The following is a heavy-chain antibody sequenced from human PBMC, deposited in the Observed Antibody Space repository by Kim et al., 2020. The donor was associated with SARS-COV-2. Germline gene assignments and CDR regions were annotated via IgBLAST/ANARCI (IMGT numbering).Heavy chain of an antibody. Sequence: GGSLRLSCVASGFSFSGYWMSWVRQAPGKGLEWVAKIKQDGTENYYVDSVKGRFTISRDNAKKSSFLQMNSLRAEDAAVYYCARGITFDLWGQGTVVTVS. J-gene: IGHJ3*01. CDR3: ARGITFDL. CDR1: GFSFSGYW. CDR2: IKQDGTEN. V-gene: IGHV3-7*01. D-gene: IGHD3-16*01.